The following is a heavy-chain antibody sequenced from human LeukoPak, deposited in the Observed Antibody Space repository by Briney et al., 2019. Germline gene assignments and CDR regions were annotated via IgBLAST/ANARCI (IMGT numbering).Heavy chain of an antibody. CDR1: GGTFSSYA. D-gene: IGHD3-22*01. J-gene: IGHJ6*02. CDR3: ASETIYYDSSGYYSYGMDV. Sequence: SVKVSCKASGGTFSSYAISWVRQAPGQGLEWMGRIIPILGMANYAQKFQGRVTITADKSTSTAYMELSSLRSEDTAVYYCASETIYYDSSGYYSYGMDVWGQGTTVTVSS. V-gene: IGHV1-69*04. CDR2: IIPILGMA.